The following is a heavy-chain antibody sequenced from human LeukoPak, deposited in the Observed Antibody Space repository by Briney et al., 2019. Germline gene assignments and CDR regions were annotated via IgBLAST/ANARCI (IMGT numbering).Heavy chain of an antibody. D-gene: IGHD3-22*01. V-gene: IGHV1-2*02. CDR1: GYTFTGYY. J-gene: IGHJ4*02. CDR3: ARGSLGYYYDLFDY. CDR2: INPNSGGT. Sequence: ASVKVSCKASGYTFTGYYMHWVRQAPGQGLEWMGWINPNSGGTNYAQKFQGRVTMTRDTSISTAYMELSRLRSDDTAVYYCARGSLGYYYDLFDYWGQGTLVTVSS.